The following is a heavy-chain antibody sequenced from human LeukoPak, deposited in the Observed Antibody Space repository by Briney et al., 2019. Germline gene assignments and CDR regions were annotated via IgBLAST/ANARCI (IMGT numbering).Heavy chain of an antibody. J-gene: IGHJ6*02. CDR1: GYTFTSYY. Sequence: ASVKVSCKASGYTFTSYYMHWVRQAPGQGLEWMGIINPSGGSTSYAQKFQGRVTMTRDTSTITVYMELSSLRSEDTAVYYCARAVGGPDFWSGYPNYYYYGMDVWGQGTTVTVSS. CDR3: ARAVGGPDFWSGYPNYYYYGMDV. D-gene: IGHD3-3*01. CDR2: INPSGGST. V-gene: IGHV1-46*01.